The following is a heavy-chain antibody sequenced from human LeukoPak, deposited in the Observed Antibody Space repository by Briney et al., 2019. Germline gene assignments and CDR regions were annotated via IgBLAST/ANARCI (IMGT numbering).Heavy chain of an antibody. CDR2: IYSGGAA. CDR3: ARVGYTGTWYSSPPFDY. J-gene: IGHJ4*02. D-gene: IGHD6-13*01. V-gene: IGHV3-53*01. CDR1: GFSVSSKY. Sequence: GGSLRLSCAASGFSVSSKYMSWVRQAPGKGLEWVSVIYSGGAAYYADSVKGRFTISRDNSKNTLYLQVNSLRAEDTAVYYCARVGYTGTWYSSPPFDYWGQGTLVTVSS.